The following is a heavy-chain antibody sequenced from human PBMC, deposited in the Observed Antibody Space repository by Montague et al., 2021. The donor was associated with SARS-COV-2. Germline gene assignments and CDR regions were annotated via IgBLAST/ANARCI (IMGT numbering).Heavy chain of an antibody. D-gene: IGHD3-10*01. CDR2: IGTAGDT. CDR1: GFTFSSYD. CDR3: ARARGLITMVREVINDAFDI. V-gene: IGHV3-13*01. Sequence: SLRLSCAASGFTFSSYDMHWVRQATGKGLEWVSAIGTAGDTYYPGSVKGRFTISRENAKNSLYLQMNSLRAGDTAVYYCARARGLITMVREVINDAFDIWGQGTRVTVSS. J-gene: IGHJ3*02.